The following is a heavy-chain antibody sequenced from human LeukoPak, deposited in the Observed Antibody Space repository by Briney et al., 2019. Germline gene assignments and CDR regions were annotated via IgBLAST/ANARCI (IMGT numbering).Heavy chain of an antibody. V-gene: IGHV4-59*01. D-gene: IGHD3-10*01. CDR2: IYYSGST. CDR1: GGSISSYY. Sequence: SETLSLTCTVSGGSISSYYWSWIRQPPGKGLEGLGYIYYSGSTNYNPSLKSRVAISVDTSKNQFSLKLSSVTAADTAVYYCARGTYYYGSGSYFDYWGQGTLVTVSS. CDR3: ARGTYYYGSGSYFDY. J-gene: IGHJ4*02.